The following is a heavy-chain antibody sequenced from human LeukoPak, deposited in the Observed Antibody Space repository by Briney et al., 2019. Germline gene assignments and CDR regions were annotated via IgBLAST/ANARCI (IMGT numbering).Heavy chain of an antibody. D-gene: IGHD5-18*01. V-gene: IGHV3-33*01. Sequence: GGSLRLSCAASGFTFSSYGMHWVRQAPGKGLEWAAIMWYDGSNKYYTDSVKGRFTISRDNSKNTLYLQMNSLRVEDTAVYYCAREDTALVIAYWGQGTLVTVSS. CDR3: AREDTALVIAY. CDR1: GFTFSSYG. J-gene: IGHJ4*02. CDR2: MWYDGSNK.